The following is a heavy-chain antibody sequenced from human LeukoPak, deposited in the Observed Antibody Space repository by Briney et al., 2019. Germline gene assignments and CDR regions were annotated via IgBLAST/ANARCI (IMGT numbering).Heavy chain of an antibody. CDR3: ARVPDCSTGICYTPYYCDY. J-gene: IGHJ4*02. CDR2: INTNCGRR. V-gene: IGHV1-46*01. D-gene: IGHD2-8*01. CDR1: GGAFSNCA. Sequence: SVKFSCWAVGGAFSNCAISWVRQAPRQGLGRMGIINTNCGRRIYAHKFHGRLTMTSDTPTSTVYMELSSLRSEDTAVHYCARVPDCSTGICYTPYYCDYWGQGTLVTVSS.